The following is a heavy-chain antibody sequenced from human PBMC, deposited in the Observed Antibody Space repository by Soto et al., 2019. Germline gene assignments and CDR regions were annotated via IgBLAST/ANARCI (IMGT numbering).Heavy chain of an antibody. CDR1: GFTFSSYA. J-gene: IGHJ6*02. Sequence: GGSLRLSCAASGFTFSSYAMHWVRQAPGKGLEWVAVISYDGSNKYYADSVKGRFTISRDNSKNTLYLQMNSLRAEDTAVYYCARDITMIVVVIVYYYYGMDVWGQGTTVTVSS. D-gene: IGHD3-22*01. CDR2: ISYDGSNK. CDR3: ARDITMIVVVIVYYYYGMDV. V-gene: IGHV3-30-3*01.